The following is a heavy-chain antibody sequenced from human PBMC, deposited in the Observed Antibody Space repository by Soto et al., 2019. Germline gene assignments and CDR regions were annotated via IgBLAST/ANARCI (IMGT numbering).Heavy chain of an antibody. Sequence: PGGSLRLSCTASGFTFGDYAMSWFRQAPGKGLEWVSSISSSSYIYYADSVKGRFTISRDNAKNSLYLQMNSLRAEDTAVYYCARDRIVVVVAATNWFDPWGQGTLVTVSS. CDR1: GFTFGDYA. D-gene: IGHD2-15*01. V-gene: IGHV3-21*01. CDR2: ISSSSYI. CDR3: ARDRIVVVVAATNWFDP. J-gene: IGHJ5*02.